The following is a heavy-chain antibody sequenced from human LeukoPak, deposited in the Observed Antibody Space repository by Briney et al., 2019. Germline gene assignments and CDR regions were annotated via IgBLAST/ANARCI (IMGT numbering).Heavy chain of an antibody. J-gene: IGHJ6*03. Sequence: GGSLRLSCAASGFTFDDYAMHWVRQAPGKGLEWVSLISWDGGSTYYADSVKGRFTISRDNSKNSLYLQMNSLRTEDTALYYCAKGPGNSMDYYYVDVWGKGTTVTVSS. V-gene: IGHV3-43D*03. D-gene: IGHD2/OR15-2a*01. CDR2: ISWDGGST. CDR1: GFTFDDYA. CDR3: AKGPGNSMDYYYVDV.